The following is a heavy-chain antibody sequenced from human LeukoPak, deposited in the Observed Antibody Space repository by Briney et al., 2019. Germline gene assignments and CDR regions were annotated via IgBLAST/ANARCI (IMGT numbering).Heavy chain of an antibody. D-gene: IGHD5-12*01. Sequence: ASVKVSCKSSGYTFTSYDINWVRQATGQGLEWMGWMNPNSGNTGYAQKFQGRVTMTRNTSISTAYMELSSLRSEDTAVYYCARDVDIVATRVYYYGMDVWGQGTTVTVSS. CDR1: GYTFTSYD. J-gene: IGHJ6*02. CDR3: ARDVDIVATRVYYYGMDV. CDR2: MNPNSGNT. V-gene: IGHV1-8*01.